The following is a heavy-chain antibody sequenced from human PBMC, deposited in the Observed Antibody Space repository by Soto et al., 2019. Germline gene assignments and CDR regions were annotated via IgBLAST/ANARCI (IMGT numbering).Heavy chain of an antibody. CDR2: IYYSGST. CDR3: ARAGDYDILTGYSLDY. CDR1: GGSISSGGYY. V-gene: IGHV4-31*03. Sequence: SETLSLTCTVSGGSISSGGYYWSWIRQHPGKGLEWIGYIYYSGSTYYNPSLKSRVTISVDTSKNQFSLKLSSVTAADTAVYYCARAGDYDILTGYSLDYWGQGTLVTVSS. D-gene: IGHD3-9*01. J-gene: IGHJ4*02.